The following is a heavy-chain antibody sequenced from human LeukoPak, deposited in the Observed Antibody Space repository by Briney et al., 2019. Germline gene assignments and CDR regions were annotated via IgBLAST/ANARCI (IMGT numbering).Heavy chain of an antibody. CDR3: AREAHIAVAGNDAFDI. CDR2: IKQDGSEK. D-gene: IGHD6-19*01. Sequence: PGGSLGLSCAASGFTFSSYWMSWVRQAPGKGLEWVANIKQDGSEKYYVDSVKGRFTISRDNAKNSLYLQMNSLRAEDTAVYYCAREAHIAVAGNDAFDIWGQGTMVTVSS. V-gene: IGHV3-7*01. CDR1: GFTFSSYW. J-gene: IGHJ3*02.